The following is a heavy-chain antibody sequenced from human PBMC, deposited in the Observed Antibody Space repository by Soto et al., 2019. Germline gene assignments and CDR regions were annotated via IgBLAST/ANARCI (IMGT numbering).Heavy chain of an antibody. CDR3: ARPDSSSSKTNWYFDL. J-gene: IGHJ2*01. D-gene: IGHD6-6*01. Sequence: SETLSLTCAVYGGSFRGYYWSWIRQPPGKGLEWIGEINHSGSTNYNPSLKIRVTISVATSKNQFSLKLSSVTAADTAVYYCARPDSSSSKTNWYFDLWGRGTLVTVSS. V-gene: IGHV4-34*01. CDR1: GGSFRGYY. CDR2: INHSGST.